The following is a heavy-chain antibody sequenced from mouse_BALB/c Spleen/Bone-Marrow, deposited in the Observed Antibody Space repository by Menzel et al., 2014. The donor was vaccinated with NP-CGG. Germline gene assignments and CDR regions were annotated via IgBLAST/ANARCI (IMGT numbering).Heavy chain of an antibody. D-gene: IGHD1-1*02. CDR2: IIPSNGRS. V-gene: IGHV1S81*02. Sequence: QVQLKQSGAELVKPGTSVKLSCKTSGYTFTSYWMHWVKQRPGQGLEWIGEIIPSNGRSNYNEKFKNKATLTVDKSSSTAYMQLSSLTSEDSAVYFCARTYGGSPYFYAMDYWGQGTSVTVSS. CDR1: GYTFTSYW. J-gene: IGHJ4*01. CDR3: ARTYGGSPYFYAMDY.